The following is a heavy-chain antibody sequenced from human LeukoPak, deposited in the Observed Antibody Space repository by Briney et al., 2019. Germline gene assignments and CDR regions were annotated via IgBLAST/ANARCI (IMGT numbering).Heavy chain of an antibody. CDR1: GLTFSSSW. V-gene: IGHV3-7*01. D-gene: IGHD3/OR15-3a*01. CDR2: INPDGNKK. Sequence: GGSLRLSCAVSGLTFSSSWMDWVRQAPGKGLEWVASINPDGNKKYSADSVKGRFTISRDNAKNSLFLQMNSLRAEDTAVYYCTRQIGRGFDYWGQGTLVTVSS. J-gene: IGHJ4*02. CDR3: TRQIGRGFDY.